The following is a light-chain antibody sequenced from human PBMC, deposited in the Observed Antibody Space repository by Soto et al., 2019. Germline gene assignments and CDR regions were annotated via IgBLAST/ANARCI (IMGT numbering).Light chain of an antibody. V-gene: IGKV3-20*01. CDR2: GAS. Sequence: PGERATLSCRANQTVNNNYFAWYQQKHGQAPRLLLYGASSRATRIPVRFSGSGSGTDFTLTITRLEPEDFAVYYCHQYGSSVITFGDGTTVEVK. CDR3: HQYGSSVIT. CDR1: QTVNNNY. J-gene: IGKJ4*01.